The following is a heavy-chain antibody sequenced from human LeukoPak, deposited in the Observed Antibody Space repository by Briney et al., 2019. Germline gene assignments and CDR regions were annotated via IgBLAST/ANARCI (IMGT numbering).Heavy chain of an antibody. D-gene: IGHD5-18*01. Sequence: QPGRPLRLSCSASGFTFSSYGMHWVRQAPGKGLEWVAVIWYDGSNKYYADSVKGRFTISRDNSKNTLYLQMNSLRAEDTAVYYCARDLDTAMVYYYGMDVWGQGTTVTVSS. J-gene: IGHJ6*02. CDR3: ARDLDTAMVYYYGMDV. CDR2: IWYDGSNK. V-gene: IGHV3-33*01. CDR1: GFTFSSYG.